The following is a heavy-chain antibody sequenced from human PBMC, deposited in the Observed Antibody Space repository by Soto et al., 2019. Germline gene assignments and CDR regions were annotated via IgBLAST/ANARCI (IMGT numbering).Heavy chain of an antibody. CDR1: GDTFSFYT. Sequence: SVKVSCKASGDTFSFYTINWVRQAPGLGLEWVGRINPIVSMSNYAQKFQGRVAMTADKSTSTAYMELRSLRSDDTAMYFCAASYGSGYRAFDYWGQGALVTVSS. J-gene: IGHJ4*02. V-gene: IGHV1-69*02. CDR3: AASYGSGYRAFDY. CDR2: INPIVSMS. D-gene: IGHD3-10*01.